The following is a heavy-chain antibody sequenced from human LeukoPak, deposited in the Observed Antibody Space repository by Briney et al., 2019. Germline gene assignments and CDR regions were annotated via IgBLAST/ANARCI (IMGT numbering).Heavy chain of an antibody. CDR2: VTYDGNRQ. J-gene: IGHJ4*02. D-gene: IGHD1-20*01. V-gene: IGHV3-30-3*01. Sequence: GMSLRLSCVASGLNFSNYAMHWVRQAPGKGPEWVAVVTYDGNRQYYADSVKGRVTISRDNSKNTVYLQMSSLRVDDTAIYYCARDNWKDCWGQGTLVTVSS. CDR3: ARDNWKDC. CDR1: GLNFSNYA.